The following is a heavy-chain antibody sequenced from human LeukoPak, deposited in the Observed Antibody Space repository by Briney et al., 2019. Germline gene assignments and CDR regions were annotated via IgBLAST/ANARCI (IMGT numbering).Heavy chain of an antibody. V-gene: IGHV3-53*01. Sequence: GGSLRLSCAASGFSVGTKYMNWVRQAPGKGLEWVSILYSGGDTYYADSVKGRFTISRDNSRNTLSLQMNSLRVDDAAVYYCTRVGDHYHWYFDLWGRGTLVTVSS. CDR2: LYSGGDT. CDR1: GFSVGTKY. D-gene: IGHD3-10*01. CDR3: TRVGDHYHWYFDL. J-gene: IGHJ2*01.